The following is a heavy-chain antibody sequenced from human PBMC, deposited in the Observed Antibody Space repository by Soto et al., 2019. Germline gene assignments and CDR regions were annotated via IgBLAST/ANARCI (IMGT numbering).Heavy chain of an antibody. CDR3: ARLIGDSWLDS. CDR2: IYYSGST. V-gene: IGHV4-39*02. Sequence: SATLSLTCNVSGGYISSSMYYWGWIRQPPGKGLEWIGSIYYSGSTYYNPSLKSRITINPDTSNNHLSLQLDSVTPDDTAVYYCARLIGDSWLDSWGQGTLVTVSS. J-gene: IGHJ5*01. CDR1: GGYISSSMYY. D-gene: IGHD2-8*01.